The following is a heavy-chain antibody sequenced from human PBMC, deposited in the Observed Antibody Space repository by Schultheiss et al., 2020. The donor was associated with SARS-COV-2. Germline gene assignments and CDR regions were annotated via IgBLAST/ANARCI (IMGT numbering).Heavy chain of an antibody. D-gene: IGHD6-19*01. CDR2: MWYDGSNE. CDR1: GFTFRDYG. V-gene: IGHV3-33*01. CDR3: ARDVDSSAWNGMDA. J-gene: IGHJ6*02. Sequence: GGSLRLSCAASGFTFRDYGMHWVRQAPGKGLEWVAAMWYDGSNEYHADSVKGRFTISRDNSKDTLYLQMNSLRADDTAVYYCARDVDSSAWNGMDAWGQGTTVTVSS.